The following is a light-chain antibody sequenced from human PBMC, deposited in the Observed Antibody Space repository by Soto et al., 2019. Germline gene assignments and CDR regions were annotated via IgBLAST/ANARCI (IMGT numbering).Light chain of an antibody. V-gene: IGKV3-11*01. CDR1: QSVINY. J-gene: IGKJ4*01. Sequence: EIVLTQSPATLSLSPGERATLSCRASQSVINYLAWYQQKPGQAPRLLIYDTSNRATGIPARFSGSGSGKAFTLIISSLEPDDYAVYYCQQRANWPLTFGGGTKVEI. CDR2: DTS. CDR3: QQRANWPLT.